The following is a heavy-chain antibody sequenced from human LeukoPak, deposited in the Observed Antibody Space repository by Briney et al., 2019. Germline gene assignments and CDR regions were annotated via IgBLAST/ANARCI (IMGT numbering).Heavy chain of an antibody. Sequence: SETMSLTCTVCGGSISSYYLSWLRQPPGKGLEWIGYIYYSGSTNYNPSLKSRVTISVDTSKNQFSLKLNSVTAAYTSVYYCARETSYYFDYWGQGTLVTVSS. V-gene: IGHV4-59*01. CDR2: IYYSGST. CDR1: GGSISSYY. D-gene: IGHD2-2*01. J-gene: IGHJ4*02. CDR3: ARETSYYFDY.